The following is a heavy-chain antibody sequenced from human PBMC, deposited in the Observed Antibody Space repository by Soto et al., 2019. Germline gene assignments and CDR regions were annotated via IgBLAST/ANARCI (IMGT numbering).Heavy chain of an antibody. Sequence: XGCLRLSCSACGYDFRTYSMNWVRQAPGQGLEWIAYVSLDSDTIQYADSVKGRFTISRDDAENSLYLQMDSLRDEDTATYYCARLYYDYVWGQGTTVTVSS. J-gene: IGHJ6*02. CDR3: ARLYYDYV. CDR2: VSLDSDTI. D-gene: IGHD3-3*01. V-gene: IGHV3-48*02. CDR1: GYDFRTYS.